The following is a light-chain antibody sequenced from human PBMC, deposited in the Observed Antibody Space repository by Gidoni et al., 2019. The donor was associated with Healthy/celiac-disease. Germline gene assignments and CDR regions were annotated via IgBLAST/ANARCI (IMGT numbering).Light chain of an antibody. J-gene: IGLJ2*01. CDR1: QLGDKY. CDR2: QDS. Sequence: ELTQPPSVSVSPGQTASITCAGDQLGDKYACWYQQKPGQSPVLVIYQDSKRPSGIPERFSGSNSGNTATLTISGTQAMDEADYYCQAWDSSLHVVFGGGTKLTVL. CDR3: QAWDSSLHVV. V-gene: IGLV3-1*01.